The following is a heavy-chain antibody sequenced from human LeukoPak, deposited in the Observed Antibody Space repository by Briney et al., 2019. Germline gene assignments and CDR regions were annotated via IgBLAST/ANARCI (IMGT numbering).Heavy chain of an antibody. J-gene: IGHJ3*02. D-gene: IGHD3-10*01. V-gene: IGHV4-39*07. Sequence: SETLSLTCTVSVGSISTTSYYWGWIRQPPGKGLEWIGSIYYGGSTYYSPSLKSRVTISLDTSKHQFSLKLSSVTAADTAVCYCSFNLGSGSYAFDIWGQGTMVTVSS. CDR1: VGSISTTSYY. CDR2: IYYGGST. CDR3: SFNLGSGSYAFDI.